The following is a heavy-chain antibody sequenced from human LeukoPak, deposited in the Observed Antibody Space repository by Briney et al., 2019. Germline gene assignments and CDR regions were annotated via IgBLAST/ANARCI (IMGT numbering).Heavy chain of an antibody. D-gene: IGHD1-7*01. J-gene: IGHJ4*02. CDR2: ISGSGGST. CDR3: ARRTIGSLDY. Sequence: GGSLRLSCAASGFTFSSYAMSWVRQAPGKGLEWVSAISGSGGSTYYANSVKGRFTISRDNAKNSLYLQMDSLRAEDTAVYYCARRTIGSLDYWGQGTLVTVSS. CDR1: GFTFSSYA. V-gene: IGHV3-23*01.